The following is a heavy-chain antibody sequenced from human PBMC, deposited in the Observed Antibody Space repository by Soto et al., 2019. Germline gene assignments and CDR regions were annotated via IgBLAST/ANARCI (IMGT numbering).Heavy chain of an antibody. Sequence: GGSLRLSCAASGFTFDDYAMHWVRQAPGKGLEWVSGISWNSGSIGYADSVKGRFTISRDNAKNSLYLQMNSLRAEDTALYYCAKGSGGSGSYYNSVGWFDPWGQGTLVTVSS. CDR1: GFTFDDYA. J-gene: IGHJ5*02. CDR2: ISWNSGSI. D-gene: IGHD3-10*01. CDR3: AKGSGGSGSYYNSVGWFDP. V-gene: IGHV3-9*01.